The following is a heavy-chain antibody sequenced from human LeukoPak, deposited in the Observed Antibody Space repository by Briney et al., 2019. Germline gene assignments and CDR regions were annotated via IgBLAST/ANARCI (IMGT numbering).Heavy chain of an antibody. D-gene: IGHD3-22*01. CDR2: ISAYNGNT. J-gene: IGHJ4*02. CDR1: GYTFTSYG. CDR3: AREPRGYYDSSGYYLFDY. V-gene: IGHV1-18*01. Sequence: VASVKVSCKASGYTFTSYGISWVRQAPGQGLEWMGWISAYNGNTNYAQKLQGRVTMTTDTSTSTAYVELRSLRSDDTAVYYCAREPRGYYDSSGYYLFDYWGQGTLVTVSS.